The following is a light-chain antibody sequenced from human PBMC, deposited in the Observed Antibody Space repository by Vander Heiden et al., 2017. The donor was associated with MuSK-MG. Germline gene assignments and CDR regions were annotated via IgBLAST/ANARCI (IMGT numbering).Light chain of an antibody. Sequence: DIQMTQSPSSVSASVGDRVSITCRASQGVGNWLAWYQQKLGKAPQLLIYAVSSLQSGVPSRFSGSGSGTDFTLTISSLQPEDIATYYCQQANSFPLTFGGGTGVQIK. CDR1: QGVGNW. CDR3: QQANSFPLT. V-gene: IGKV1-12*01. J-gene: IGKJ4*01. CDR2: AVS.